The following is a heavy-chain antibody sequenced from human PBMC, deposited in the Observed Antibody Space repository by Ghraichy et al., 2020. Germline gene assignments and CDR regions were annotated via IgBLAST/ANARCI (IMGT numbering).Heavy chain of an antibody. J-gene: IGHJ6*02. Sequence: GESLNISCKGSGYSFTSYWIGWVRQMPGKGLEWMGIIYPGDSDTRYSPSFQGQVTISADKSISTAYLQWSSLKASDTAMYYCARSAITMVRGVILHYGMDVWGQGTTVTVSS. CDR1: GYSFTSYW. V-gene: IGHV5-51*01. D-gene: IGHD3-10*01. CDR2: IYPGDSDT. CDR3: ARSAITMVRGVILHYGMDV.